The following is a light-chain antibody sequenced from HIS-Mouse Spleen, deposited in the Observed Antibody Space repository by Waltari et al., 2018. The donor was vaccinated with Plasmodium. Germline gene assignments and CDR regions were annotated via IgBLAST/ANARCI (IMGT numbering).Light chain of an antibody. J-gene: IGLJ2*01. CDR3: QVWDSSSDHPV. V-gene: IGLV3-21*02. Sequence: SYVLTQPPSVSVAPGQTARITCGGKNIGSKSLTWYQQKPGQAPVLVVYDDSARPSGIPERFSGSNSGNTATLTISRVEAGDEADYYCQVWDSSSDHPVFGGGTKLTVL. CDR1: NIGSKS. CDR2: DDS.